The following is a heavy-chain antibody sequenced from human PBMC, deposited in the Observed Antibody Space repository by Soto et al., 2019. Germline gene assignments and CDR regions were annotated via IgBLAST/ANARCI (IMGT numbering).Heavy chain of an antibody. CDR3: AREDSIVVHEFDM. Sequence: EVQLVESGGGLAQPGGSLRLSCAASGFSVSGYEINWVRQAPGKGLEWISYISSSGRTIYYADSVKGLFTISRDNNRNSVYLQKNSLRDEVTAVYYCAREDSIVVHEFDMWGPGTMVTVSS. V-gene: IGHV3-48*03. CDR1: GFSVSGYE. D-gene: IGHD3-22*01. J-gene: IGHJ3*02. CDR2: ISSSGRTI.